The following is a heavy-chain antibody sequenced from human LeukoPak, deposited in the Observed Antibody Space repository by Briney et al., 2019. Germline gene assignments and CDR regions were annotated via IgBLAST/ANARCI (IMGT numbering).Heavy chain of an antibody. CDR1: GYSISSGYF. Sequence: PSETLSLTCTVSGYSISSGYFWGWIRQPPGKGLEWIGSIYHSGSTYYNPSLKSRVTISVDTSKNQFSLKLSSVTAADTAVYFCARGPYSYDSSGAFDIWGQGTMVTVSS. CDR3: ARGPYSYDSSGAFDI. CDR2: IYHSGST. J-gene: IGHJ3*02. V-gene: IGHV4-38-2*02. D-gene: IGHD3-22*01.